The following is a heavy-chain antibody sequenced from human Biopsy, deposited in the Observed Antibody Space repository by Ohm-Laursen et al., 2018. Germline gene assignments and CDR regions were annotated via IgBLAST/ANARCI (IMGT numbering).Heavy chain of an antibody. CDR3: ARVPAYPSIDGYYGLDL. J-gene: IGHJ6*02. D-gene: IGHD3-9*01. CDR2: INPNSGNA. Sequence: ASVKVSCKAPRGTFAGYYLHWVRQAPGHGLEWMGWINPNSGNANYAQSFQGRLTVTRDTSISTAYMELTSLTFDDTAIYYCARVPAYPSIDGYYGLDLWGQGTTVIVSS. V-gene: IGHV1-2*02. CDR1: RGTFAGYY.